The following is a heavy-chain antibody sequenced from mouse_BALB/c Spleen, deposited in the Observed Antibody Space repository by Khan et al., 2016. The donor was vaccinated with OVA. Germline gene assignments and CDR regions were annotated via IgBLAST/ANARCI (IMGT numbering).Heavy chain of an antibody. D-gene: IGHD1-1*01. J-gene: IGHJ2*01. CDR1: GFTFSTYG. Sequence: VALVESGGGLVQPGGSRKLSCAASGFTFSTYGMHWVRQAPEKGLEWVAYISGDSSTVYYADTVKGRFTISRDNPKNTLFLQMTSLMSEDTARYYCATSYFYGYYFDYWGPGTTLTVSS. V-gene: IGHV5-17*02. CDR2: ISGDSSTV. CDR3: ATSYFYGYYFDY.